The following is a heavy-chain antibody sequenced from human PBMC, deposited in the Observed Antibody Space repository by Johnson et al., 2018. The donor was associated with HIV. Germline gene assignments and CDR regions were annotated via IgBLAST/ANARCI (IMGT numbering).Heavy chain of an antibody. V-gene: IGHV3-23*04. Sequence: VQLVESGGGLVRPGGSLRLSCVASGFSFIDYAMIWVRQAPGKGLEWVSFISGGEDDTYYADSVKGRFTISRDNCKTTLYLQMNSLRDEDTAVYYCANSLLLDAFNIWGQGTMVTVSS. CDR1: GFSFIDYA. J-gene: IGHJ3*02. CDR2: ISGGEDDT. CDR3: ANSLLLDAFNI.